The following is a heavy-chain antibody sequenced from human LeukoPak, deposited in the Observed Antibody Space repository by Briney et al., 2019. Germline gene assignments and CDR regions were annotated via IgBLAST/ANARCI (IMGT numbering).Heavy chain of an antibody. CDR2: IRSISYGATT. CDR3: ARDLEQWLVGELDY. D-gene: IGHD6-19*01. CDR1: GFTFGDYP. Sequence: GGSLRLSCTASGFTFGDYPMTWVRQAPGKGLEWLGFIRSISYGATTEYAASVKGRFTISRDDSKSIAYLQMNSLKTEDTAIYYCARDLEQWLVGELDYWGQGILVTVSS. V-gene: IGHV3-49*04. J-gene: IGHJ4*02.